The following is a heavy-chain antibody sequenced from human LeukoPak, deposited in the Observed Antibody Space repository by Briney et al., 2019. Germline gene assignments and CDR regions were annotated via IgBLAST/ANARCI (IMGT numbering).Heavy chain of an antibody. D-gene: IGHD3-22*01. J-gene: IGHJ3*02. CDR1: GGSISSYY. CDR2: LYYSGIT. CDR3: ASETYYYDSSAYYYNAFDI. V-gene: IGHV4-59*01. Sequence: PSETLSLTCTVSGGSISSYYWNWIWQPPGKGLEWIGYLYYSGITSYNPSLQSRVTISVDTSKNQFSLKPRSVTAADTAVYYCASETYYYDSSAYYYNAFDIWGQGTMVTVSS.